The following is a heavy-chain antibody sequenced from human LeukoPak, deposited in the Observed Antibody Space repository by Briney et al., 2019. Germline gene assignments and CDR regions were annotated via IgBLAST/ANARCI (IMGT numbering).Heavy chain of an antibody. CDR2: IYWNDDK. CDR1: GFSLSTSGVG. V-gene: IGHV2-5*01. CDR3: AHRYCSGGSCYSFDY. D-gene: IGHD2-15*01. Sequence: ASGPTLVNPTQTLTLTCTFSGFSLSTSGVGVGWIRQPPGKALEWLALIYWNDDKRYSPSLESRLTITKDTSKNQVVLTMTNMDPVDTATYYCAHRYCSGGSCYSFDYWGQGTLVTVSS. J-gene: IGHJ4*02.